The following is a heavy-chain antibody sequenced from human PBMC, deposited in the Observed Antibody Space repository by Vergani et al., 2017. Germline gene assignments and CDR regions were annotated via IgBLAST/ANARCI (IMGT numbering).Heavy chain of an antibody. D-gene: IGHD2-2*01. J-gene: IGHJ5*02. V-gene: IGHV3-23*01. CDR3: ANLDIVVVPAAGWFDP. CDR2: ISGSGGST. CDR1: GFTFSSYA. Sequence: EVQLLESGGGLVQPGGSLRLSCAASGFTFSSYAMSWVRQAPGKGLEWVSAISGSGGSTYYADPVKGRFTISRDNSKNTLYLQMNSLRAEDTAVYYCANLDIVVVPAAGWFDPWGQGTLVTVSS.